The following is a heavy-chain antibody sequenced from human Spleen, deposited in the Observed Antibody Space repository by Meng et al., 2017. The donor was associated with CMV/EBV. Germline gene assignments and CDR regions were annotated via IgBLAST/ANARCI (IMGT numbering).Heavy chain of an antibody. J-gene: IGHJ4*02. CDR1: GASIDTSSYY. V-gene: IGHV4-39*07. CDR2: ISYDGST. Sequence: SETLSLTCTVSGASIDTSSYYWGWIRQPPGKGLEWIGSISYDGSTYYNPSLKSRVTISIDTSENHFSLKLSSVTAADTAVYYCARAPIGEYYDFWSGYYTGHFDYWGQGTLVTVSS. CDR3: ARAPIGEYYDFWSGYYTGHFDY. D-gene: IGHD3-3*01.